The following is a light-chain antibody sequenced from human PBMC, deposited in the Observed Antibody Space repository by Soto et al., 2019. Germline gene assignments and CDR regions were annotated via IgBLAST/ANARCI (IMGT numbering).Light chain of an antibody. CDR2: GVS. J-gene: IGKJ2*01. CDR3: QQGFGTLQT. CDR1: ESISIY. V-gene: IGKV1-39*01. Sequence: DIQMTQSPSSLSASVGDRVTITCRASESISIYLNWYQQKPGKAPSLLIYGVSTLQSGVPSRFSGSGYGTDFTLTISSLQHEDFATYYCQQGFGTLQTFGQGTRLEIK.